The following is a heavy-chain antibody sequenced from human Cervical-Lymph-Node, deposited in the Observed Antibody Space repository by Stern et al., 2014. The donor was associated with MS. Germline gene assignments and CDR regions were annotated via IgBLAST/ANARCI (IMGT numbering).Heavy chain of an antibody. CDR2: ITYSGTT. D-gene: IGHD3-10*01. Sequence: VQLQESGPGLVKSSETLSLTCSFSGGSFSSYHWTWIRQPPGKGLEWIGYITYSGTTNYNSSLKSRVTISRDTSKNQFSLRLSSLTAADTAVYYCVRQGVGTYFDYWGEGSLVTVYS. J-gene: IGHJ4*02. CDR1: GGSFSSYH. CDR3: VRQGVGTYFDY. V-gene: IGHV4-59*08.